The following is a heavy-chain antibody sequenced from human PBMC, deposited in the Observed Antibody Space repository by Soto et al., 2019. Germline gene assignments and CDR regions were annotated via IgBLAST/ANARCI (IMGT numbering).Heavy chain of an antibody. CDR3: AGGGGYYYEGLDY. D-gene: IGHD3-22*01. V-gene: IGHV3-30-3*01. CDR2: ISADGSNK. Sequence: QVQLVESGGGVVQPGRSLRLSCAASGFTFVIYTIHWVRQAPGKGLEWVAAISADGSNKYYADSVKGRFTISRDSSKNTLYLQMNSLKAEDTAVYFCAGGGGYYYEGLDYWGQGTLVTVSS. CDR1: GFTFVIYT. J-gene: IGHJ4*02.